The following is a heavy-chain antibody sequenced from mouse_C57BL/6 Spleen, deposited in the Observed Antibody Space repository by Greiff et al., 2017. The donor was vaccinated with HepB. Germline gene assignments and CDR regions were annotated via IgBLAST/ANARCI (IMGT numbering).Heavy chain of an antibody. CDR1: GFTFSDYY. CDR3: ARDGLYWYFDV. V-gene: IGHV5-16*01. CDR2: INYDGSST. J-gene: IGHJ1*03. Sequence: EVMLVESEGGLVQPGSSMKLSCTASGFTFSDYYMAWVRQVPEKGLEWVANINYDGSSTYYLDSLKSRFIISRDNAKNILYLQMSSLKSEDTATYYCARDGLYWYFDVWGTGTTVTVSS.